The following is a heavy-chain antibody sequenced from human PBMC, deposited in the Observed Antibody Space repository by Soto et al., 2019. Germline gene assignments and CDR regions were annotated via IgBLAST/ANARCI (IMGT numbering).Heavy chain of an antibody. Sequence: QVQLVQSGAEVKKPGASVKVSCKASGYTFTGYYMHWVRQAPGQGLEWMGWINPNSGGTNYAQKFQGWVTMTRDTSISTAYMELSRLRSDDTAVYYCAREVDGGVIDTYYFDYCGQGTLVTVSS. CDR2: INPNSGGT. D-gene: IGHD3-16*02. J-gene: IGHJ4*02. CDR1: GYTFTGYY. V-gene: IGHV1-2*04. CDR3: AREVDGGVIDTYYFDY.